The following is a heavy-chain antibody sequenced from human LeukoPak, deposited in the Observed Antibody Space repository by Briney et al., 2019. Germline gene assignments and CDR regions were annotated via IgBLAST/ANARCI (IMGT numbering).Heavy chain of an antibody. CDR3: ARVILAVAGTPRRWFDP. V-gene: IGHV3-23*01. CDR2: IVGSGGAT. CDR1: EAPDFTFSLYA. J-gene: IGHJ5*02. D-gene: IGHD6-19*01. Sequence: GGSLRLSCEASEAPDFTFSLYAMSWVRQAPGKGLEWVSGIVGSGGATYYADSVKGCFTISRDNSRNTLYLQMNSLRAEDTAVYYCARVILAVAGTPRRWFDPWGQGTLVTVSS.